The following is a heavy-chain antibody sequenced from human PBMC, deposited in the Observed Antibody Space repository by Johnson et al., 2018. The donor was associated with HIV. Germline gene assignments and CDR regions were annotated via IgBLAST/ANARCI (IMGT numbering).Heavy chain of an antibody. J-gene: IGHJ3*02. CDR1: GFIFSDYY. Sequence: QVQLVESGGGFVKPGGSLRLSCAASGFIFSDYYMSWIRQAPGKGLEWISYISSSRSTIYYADSVKGRFTISRDNAKNSLHLQMNSLRAEDTAVYYCARTPSWPGAFDIWGQGTMVTVSS. V-gene: IGHV3-11*04. CDR2: ISSSRSTI. CDR3: ARTPSWPGAFDI.